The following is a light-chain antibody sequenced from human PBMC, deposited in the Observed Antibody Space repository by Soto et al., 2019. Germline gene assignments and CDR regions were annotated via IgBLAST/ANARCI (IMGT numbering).Light chain of an antibody. CDR2: DAS. CDR3: QQYNDWRALT. V-gene: IGKV3-15*01. CDR1: QTVSSN. J-gene: IGKJ4*01. Sequence: EIVMTQSPATLSVSPGERATLSCRASQTVSSNLAWYQQKPGQAPRLLIYDASTRATGIPARFSGSGSGTEFTLTISSLQSEDFVVYCCQQYNDWRALTFGGGTKVEIK.